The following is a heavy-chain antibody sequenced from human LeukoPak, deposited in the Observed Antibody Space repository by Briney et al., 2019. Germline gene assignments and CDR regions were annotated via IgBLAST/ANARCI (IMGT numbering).Heavy chain of an antibody. CDR2: IRSKANSYAT. Sequence: GGSLRLSCAASGFTFSGSAMHWVRQASGKGLEWVGRIRSKANSYATAYAASVKGRFTISRDDSKNTAYLQMNSLKTEDTAVYYCTGRSSTSGSNLWGRGTLVTVSS. CDR3: TGRSSTSGSNL. J-gene: IGHJ2*01. CDR1: GFTFSGSA. D-gene: IGHD6-19*01. V-gene: IGHV3-73*01.